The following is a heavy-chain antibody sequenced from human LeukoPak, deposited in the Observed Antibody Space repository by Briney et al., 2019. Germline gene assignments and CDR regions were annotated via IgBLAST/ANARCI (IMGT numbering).Heavy chain of an antibody. CDR1: GGTLSSYA. CDR2: IIPIFGTP. CDR3: ASSVVVASPDDY. Sequence: ASVKVSCKASGGTLSSYAISWVRQAPGQGLEWVGGIIPIFGTPNYAQKFQGRVTMTRDMSTSTVYMELSSLRSEDTAVYYCASSVVVASPDDYWGQGTLVTVSS. V-gene: IGHV1-69*05. D-gene: IGHD2-15*01. J-gene: IGHJ4*02.